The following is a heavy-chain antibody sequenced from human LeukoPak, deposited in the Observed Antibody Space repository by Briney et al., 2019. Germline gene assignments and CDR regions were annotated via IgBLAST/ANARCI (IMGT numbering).Heavy chain of an antibody. D-gene: IGHD3-16*01. Sequence: QPGRSLRLSCAASGFTFSHYAMYWVRQAPGKGLEWVAVISYDGSNKYYADSVKGRFTISRDNSKNTVYLQMHSLRADDRAVYYCARDWATGGNYYFMDVWGTGITVTVSS. CDR1: GFTFSHYA. CDR3: ARDWATGGNYYFMDV. V-gene: IGHV3-30*01. CDR2: ISYDGSNK. J-gene: IGHJ6*03.